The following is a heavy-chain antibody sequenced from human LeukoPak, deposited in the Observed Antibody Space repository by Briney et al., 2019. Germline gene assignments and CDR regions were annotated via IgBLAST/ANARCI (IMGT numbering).Heavy chain of an antibody. J-gene: IGHJ3*02. CDR1: GFTFSRYE. D-gene: IGHD2-2*01. Sequence: GGCLRLSCAASGFTFSRYEMNWVRQAPGKGLEWVLYIRSSGSTIYYADSVKGRFTISRDNAKNSLYMQMNSLRAEDTAVYYCARDDHPPWVPAAAYGNDAFDIWGQGTMVTVSS. V-gene: IGHV3-48*03. CDR3: ARDDHPPWVPAAAYGNDAFDI. CDR2: IRSSGSTI.